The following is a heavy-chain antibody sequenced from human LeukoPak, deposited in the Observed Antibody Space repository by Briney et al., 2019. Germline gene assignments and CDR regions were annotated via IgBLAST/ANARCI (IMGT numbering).Heavy chain of an antibody. J-gene: IGHJ4*02. D-gene: IGHD1-26*01. Sequence: PSETLSLTCSVSTDSTNTYYWSWIRQSPGKGLEWIGHIYQTGSTDNSPSFRSRVTISIDMSKKEFSLKLTSVTVADTAMYYCVRLRWELMAPYFDHWGQGAFVIVSS. V-gene: IGHV4-59*01. CDR3: VRLRWELMAPYFDH. CDR2: IYQTGST. CDR1: TDSTNTYY.